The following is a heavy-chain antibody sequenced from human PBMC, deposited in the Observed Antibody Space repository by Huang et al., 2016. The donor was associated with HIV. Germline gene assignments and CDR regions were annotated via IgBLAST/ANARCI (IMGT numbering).Heavy chain of an antibody. CDR2: INHSERT. V-gene: IGHV4-34*01. J-gene: IGHJ6*03. CDR1: GGSFSGYY. Sequence: QVQLQQWGAGLLRPSETLSLTCAVYGGSFSGYYGTGIRQPPGKGLEWIGEINHSERTNYNTSLKSRVTISVDTSRNQFSLTLTSVTAADTAVYYCARGQGGYYYYYMDVWGKGTTVTVSS. CDR3: ARGQGGYYYYYMDV.